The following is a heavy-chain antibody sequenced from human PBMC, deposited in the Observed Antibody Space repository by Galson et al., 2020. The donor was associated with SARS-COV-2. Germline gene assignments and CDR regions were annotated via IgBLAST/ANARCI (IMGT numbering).Heavy chain of an antibody. J-gene: IGHJ6*02. V-gene: IGHV3-33*01. CDR1: GFSLSSYV. D-gene: IGHD2-8*02. CDR3: VRDGDYSTGYGKDV. Sequence: GESLKISCAASGFSLSSYVMHWVRQAPDKGLEWVAVIWPDGGNKHYVDSVKGRFTISRDNSKNTLSLQMDSLRAEDTAVYYCVRDGDYSTGYGKDVWGQGTTVTVSS. CDR2: IWPDGGNK.